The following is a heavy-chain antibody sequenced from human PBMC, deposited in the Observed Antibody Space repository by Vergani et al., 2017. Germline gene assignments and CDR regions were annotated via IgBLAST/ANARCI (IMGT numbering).Heavy chain of an antibody. CDR3: ARRQVKGVSED. CDR2: IYYSGST. CDR1: GRSISSSSYY. Sequence: QLQLQESGPGLVKPSETLSLTCTVSGRSISSSSYYWGWIRQPPGKGLEWIGSIYYSGSTYYNPSLKSRVTISVDTSKNQFSLKLSSVTAADTAVYYCARRQVKGVSEDWGQGTLVTVSS. D-gene: IGHD2-8*01. V-gene: IGHV4-39*01. J-gene: IGHJ4*02.